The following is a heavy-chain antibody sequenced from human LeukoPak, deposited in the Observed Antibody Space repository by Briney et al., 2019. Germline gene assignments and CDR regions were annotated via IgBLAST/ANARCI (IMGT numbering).Heavy chain of an antibody. CDR3: ARDLKSGYVDS. V-gene: IGHV3-33*01. CDR1: GFTFSNYG. Sequence: PGGSLRLSCAASGFTFSNYGMHWVRQAPGKGLEWVAVIYDDGSREHFADSVKGRFTFSRDNSKNTVVLQMNSLRADDTAVYHCARDLKSGYVDSWGQGTLVTVSS. D-gene: IGHD3-3*01. CDR2: IYDDGSRE. J-gene: IGHJ4*02.